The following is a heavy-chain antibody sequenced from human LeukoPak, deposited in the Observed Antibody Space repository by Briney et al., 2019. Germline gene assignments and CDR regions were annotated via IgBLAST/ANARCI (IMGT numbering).Heavy chain of an antibody. J-gene: IGHJ4*02. D-gene: IGHD6-13*01. V-gene: IGHV4-34*01. CDR1: GGSFSGYY. Sequence: PSETLSLTCAVYGGSFSGYYWSWIRQPPGKGLEWIGEINHSGSTNYNPSLKSRVTISVDTSKNQFSLKLSSVTAADTAVYYCARGDSSSWYGIADWGQGTLVTVSS. CDR2: INHSGST. CDR3: ARGDSSSWYGIAD.